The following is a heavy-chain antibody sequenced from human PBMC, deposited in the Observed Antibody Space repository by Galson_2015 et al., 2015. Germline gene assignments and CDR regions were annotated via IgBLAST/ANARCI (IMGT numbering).Heavy chain of an antibody. CDR3: AREEGGYCSGGSCYF. Sequence: SVKVSCKASGGTFSSYTISWVRQAPGQGLEWMGRIIPILGIANYAQKFQGRVTITADKSTSTAYMELSSLRSEDTAVYYCAREEGGYCSGGSCYFWGQGTLVTVSS. CDR2: IIPILGIA. V-gene: IGHV1-69*04. CDR1: GGTFSSYT. D-gene: IGHD2-15*01. J-gene: IGHJ4*02.